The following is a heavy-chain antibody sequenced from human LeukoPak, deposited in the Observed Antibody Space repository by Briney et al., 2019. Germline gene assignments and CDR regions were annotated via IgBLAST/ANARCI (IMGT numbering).Heavy chain of an antibody. CDR3: ARGNYYDSSGYYYQADY. J-gene: IGHJ4*02. V-gene: IGHV3-48*03. CDR2: ISSSGSTI. D-gene: IGHD3-22*01. Sequence: GGSLRLSCAASGFTFSSYEMNWVRQAPGKGLEWVSYISSSGSTIYYADSVKGRFTISRDNAKNSLYLQMNSLRAEDTAVCYCARGNYYDSSGYYYQADYWGQGTLVTVSS. CDR1: GFTFSSYE.